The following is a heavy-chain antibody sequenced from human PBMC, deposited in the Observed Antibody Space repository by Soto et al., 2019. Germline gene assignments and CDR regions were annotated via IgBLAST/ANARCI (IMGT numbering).Heavy chain of an antibody. D-gene: IGHD3-22*01. V-gene: IGHV3-23*01. CDR3: AKSQYDSSGYISHY. CDR1: GFTFSSYA. Sequence: GSLRLSCAASGFTFSSYAMSWVRQAPGKGLEWVSAISGSGGSTYYADSVKGRFTISRDNSKNTLYLQMNSLRAEDTAVYYCAKSQYDSSGYISHYWGQGTLVTVYS. CDR2: ISGSGGST. J-gene: IGHJ4*02.